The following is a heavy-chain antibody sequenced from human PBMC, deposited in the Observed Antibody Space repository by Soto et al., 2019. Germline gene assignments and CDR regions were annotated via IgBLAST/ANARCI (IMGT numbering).Heavy chain of an antibody. Sequence: GGSLRLSCAASGFTFSPHSMNWVRQAPGKGLEWVSAISRGGGYKYYADSVKGRFSISRDDAQNTLYLEMNSLRAEDTAVYFCARGRDISGFGCDYWGQGTLVTVSS. CDR3: ARGRDISGFGCDY. CDR2: ISRGGGYK. CDR1: GFTFSPHS. V-gene: IGHV3-21*06. J-gene: IGHJ4*02. D-gene: IGHD5-18*01.